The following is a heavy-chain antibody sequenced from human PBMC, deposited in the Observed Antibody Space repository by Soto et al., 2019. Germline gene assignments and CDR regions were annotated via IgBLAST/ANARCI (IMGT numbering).Heavy chain of an antibody. J-gene: IGHJ4*02. CDR1: GGSISSGGYY. V-gene: IGHV4-31*03. D-gene: IGHD4-17*01. CDR3: ARATDYGDDSYYFVY. Sequence: SETLSLTCTVSGGSISSGGYYWSWIRQHPGKGLEWIGYIYYSGSTYYNPSLKSRVTISVDTSKNQFSLKLSSVTAADTAVYYCARATDYGDDSYYFVYWGQGTLVTVSS. CDR2: IYYSGST.